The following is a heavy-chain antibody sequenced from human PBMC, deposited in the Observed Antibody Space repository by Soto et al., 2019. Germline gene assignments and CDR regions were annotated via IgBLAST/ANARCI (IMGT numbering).Heavy chain of an antibody. CDR1: GASVSSGSYY. D-gene: IGHD3-3*01. J-gene: IGHJ6*02. Sequence: PSETLSLTCTVSGASVSSGSYYWSWIRQPPGKGLEWIGYIYYSGSTNYNPSLKSRVTISVDTSKNQFSLKLSSVTAADTAVYYCARDKSAYDFWSGYYRYYYYGMDVWGQGTTVTVSS. V-gene: IGHV4-61*01. CDR2: IYYSGST. CDR3: ARDKSAYDFWSGYYRYYYYGMDV.